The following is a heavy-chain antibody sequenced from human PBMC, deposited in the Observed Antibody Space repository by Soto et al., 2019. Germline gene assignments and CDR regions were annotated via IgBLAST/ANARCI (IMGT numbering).Heavy chain of an antibody. D-gene: IGHD3-22*01. Sequence: PSETLSLTCAVSGGSISSSNWWSWVRQPPGKGLEWIGEIYHSGSTNYNPSLKSRVTISVDKSKNQFSLKLSSVTAADTAVYYCARDFTPSRDSSGYYVYWGQGTLVTVSS. V-gene: IGHV4-4*02. CDR2: IYHSGST. J-gene: IGHJ4*02. CDR1: GGSISSSNW. CDR3: ARDFTPSRDSSGYYVY.